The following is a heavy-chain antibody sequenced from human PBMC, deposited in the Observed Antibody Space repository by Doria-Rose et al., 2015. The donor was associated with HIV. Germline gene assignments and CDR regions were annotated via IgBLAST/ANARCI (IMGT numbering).Heavy chain of an antibody. CDR3: ARGLLRGGWNDVEYYYGMDV. D-gene: IGHD1-1*01. Sequence: QVQLQESGAGLVKPSETLSLTCAVFGGSFSGYYWSWIRQPPGKGLEWIGEINHSGSTNYRTSLKSRVTISLDTSKNLFSLKLSSVTAADTAVYYCARGLLRGGWNDVEYYYGMDVWGQGTTVTVSS. V-gene: IGHV4-34*01. CDR1: GGSFSGYY. J-gene: IGHJ6*02. CDR2: INHSGST.